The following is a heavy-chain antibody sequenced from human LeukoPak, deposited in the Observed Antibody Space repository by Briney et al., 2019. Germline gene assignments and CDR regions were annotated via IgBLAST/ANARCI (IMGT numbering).Heavy chain of an antibody. CDR1: GFTFSSYE. Sequence: GGSLRLSCAASGFTFSSYEMNWVRQAPGKGLEWVSYISSSGSTIYYADSVKGRFTISRDNAKNSLYLQMNSLRAEDTAIYYCASQDGYSCYWGQGTLVTVSS. D-gene: IGHD5-24*01. V-gene: IGHV3-48*03. CDR2: ISSSGSTI. CDR3: ASQDGYSCY. J-gene: IGHJ4*02.